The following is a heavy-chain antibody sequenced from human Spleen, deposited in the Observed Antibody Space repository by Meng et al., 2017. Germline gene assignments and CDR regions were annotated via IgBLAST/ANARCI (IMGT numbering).Heavy chain of an antibody. D-gene: IGHD6-13*01. J-gene: IGHJ5*02. CDR1: GDSVSSNSAA. V-gene: IGHV6-1*01. CDR2: TYYRSKWYN. Sequence: SCAISGDSVSSNSAAWNWIRQSPSRGLEWLGRTYYRSKWYNDYAVSLKSRITINPDTSKNQFSLQLNSVTPEDTAVYYCARDTLAAAGLYNWFDPWGQGTLVTVSS. CDR3: ARDTLAAAGLYNWFDP.